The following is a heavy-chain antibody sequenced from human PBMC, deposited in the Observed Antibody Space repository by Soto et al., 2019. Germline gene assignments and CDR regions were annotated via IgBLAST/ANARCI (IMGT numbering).Heavy chain of an antibody. CDR1: GDSVSSNSAA. CDR3: ARDDRIAAPRGRSPGYDYYYYYYMDV. Sequence: SQTLSLTCAISGDSVSSNSAAWNWTRQSPSRGLEWLGRTYYRSKWYNDYAVSVKSRITINPDTSKNQFSLQLNSVTPEDTAVYYCARDDRIAAPRGRSPGYDYYYYYYMDVWGKGTTVTVSS. D-gene: IGHD6-6*01. CDR2: TYYRSKWYN. J-gene: IGHJ6*03. V-gene: IGHV6-1*01.